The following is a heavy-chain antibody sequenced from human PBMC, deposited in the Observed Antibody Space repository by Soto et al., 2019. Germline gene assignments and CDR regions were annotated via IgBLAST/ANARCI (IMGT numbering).Heavy chain of an antibody. D-gene: IGHD6-19*01. CDR3: ARHAGSGWPIYFDY. Sequence: QLQLQESGPGLVKPSETLSLTCTVSGGSISSSTYYWGWIRQPPGKGLEWIGSIYYSGSTYYNPSLKSRVTISVDTSKNQFSLKLSSVTAADTAVYYCARHAGSGWPIYFDYWGQGTLVTVSS. J-gene: IGHJ4*02. CDR1: GGSISSSTYY. CDR2: IYYSGST. V-gene: IGHV4-39*01.